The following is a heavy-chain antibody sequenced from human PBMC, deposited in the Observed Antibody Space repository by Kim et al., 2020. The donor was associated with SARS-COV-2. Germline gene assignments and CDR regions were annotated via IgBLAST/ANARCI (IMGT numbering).Heavy chain of an antibody. J-gene: IGHJ3*02. V-gene: IGHV5-51*01. CDR3: ARGYNGNYDAFDI. D-gene: IGHD1-26*01. Sequence: YSPSFQGQVTISADKSITTAYRHWSSLKASDTAIYYCARGYNGNYDAFDIWGQGTMVTVSS.